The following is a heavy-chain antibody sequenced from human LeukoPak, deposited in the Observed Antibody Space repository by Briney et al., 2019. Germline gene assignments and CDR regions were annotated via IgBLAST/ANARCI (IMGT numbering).Heavy chain of an antibody. V-gene: IGHV4-34*01. Sequence: SETLSLTCAVYGGSFSGYYWSWIRQPPGKGLEWIGSIYHSGSTYYNPSLKSRVTISVDTSKNQFSLKLSSVTAADTAVYYCARDPTTGDAFDIWGQGTMVTVSS. J-gene: IGHJ3*02. CDR2: IYHSGST. D-gene: IGHD4-17*01. CDR1: GGSFSGYY. CDR3: ARDPTTGDAFDI.